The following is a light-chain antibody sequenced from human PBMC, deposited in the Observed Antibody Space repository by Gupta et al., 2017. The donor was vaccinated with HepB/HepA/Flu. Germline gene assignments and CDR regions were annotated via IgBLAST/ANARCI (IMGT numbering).Light chain of an antibody. CDR1: QSVSSN. CDR3: QQYNNWPPCS. Sequence: EIVMTQSQASMSVSPGERATLSCRASQSVSSNLARYQPKPGQAPSLLIYGASTRATGIPARFSRRGSGTEFTLTISRLQSEDFAVYYCQQYNNWPPCSFGQGTKLEIK. V-gene: IGKV3-15*01. CDR2: GAS. J-gene: IGKJ2*04.